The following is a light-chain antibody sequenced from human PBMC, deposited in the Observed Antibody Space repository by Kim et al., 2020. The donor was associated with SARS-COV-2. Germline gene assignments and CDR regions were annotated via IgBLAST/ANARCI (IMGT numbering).Light chain of an antibody. CDR1: KLGDEF. CDR3: QAWDTSTAV. V-gene: IGLV3-1*01. CDR2: QDT. J-gene: IGLJ3*02. Sequence: SYELTQPPSVSVSPGQTASISCSGDKLGDEFACWYQQKPGQSPVLVIYQDTKRPSGIHERFSGLNSGNTATLTISGTQAMDEADYYCQAWDTSTAVFGGGTKLTVL.